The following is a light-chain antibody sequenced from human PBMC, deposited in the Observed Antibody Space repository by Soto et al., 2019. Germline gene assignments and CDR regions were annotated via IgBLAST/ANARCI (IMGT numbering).Light chain of an antibody. J-gene: IGKJ1*01. Sequence: DIQMTQSPSTLSASVGDRVTITCRASQSISSWLAWYQQKPGKAPKLLIYDASSLESGVPSRFSGSGSGTEFTLTISSLQPDDFATYYCQQSGTFGQWTKV. CDR3: QQSGT. CDR2: DAS. V-gene: IGKV1-5*01. CDR1: QSISSW.